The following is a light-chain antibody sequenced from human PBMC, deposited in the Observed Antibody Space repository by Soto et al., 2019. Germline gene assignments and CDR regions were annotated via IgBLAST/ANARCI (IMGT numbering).Light chain of an antibody. CDR2: KTS. CDR3: QQYNSYSSWT. J-gene: IGKJ1*01. V-gene: IGKV1-5*03. Sequence: DIQMTQSPSTLSASVGDRVTITCRASQSVRSWLAWYQQKPGRAPSLLIYKTSNLESGVPSRFSGSGSGTEFTLTISSLQPDDFATYYCQQYNSYSSWTFGQGTKVEIK. CDR1: QSVRSW.